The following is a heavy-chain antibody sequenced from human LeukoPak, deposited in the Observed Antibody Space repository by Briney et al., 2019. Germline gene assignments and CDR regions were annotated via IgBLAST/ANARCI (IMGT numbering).Heavy chain of an antibody. CDR1: GFTFSSYD. V-gene: IGHV3-13*01. CDR2: IGTAGDT. J-gene: IGHJ3*02. CDR3: ARDSHDGKDAFDI. D-gene: IGHD4-17*01. Sequence: GGSLRLSCAASGFTFSSYDMHWVRQATGKGLEWVSAIGTAGDTYYPGSVKGRFTISRENAKNSLYLQMDSLRAGDTAVYYCARDSHDGKDAFDIWGQGQWSPSLQ.